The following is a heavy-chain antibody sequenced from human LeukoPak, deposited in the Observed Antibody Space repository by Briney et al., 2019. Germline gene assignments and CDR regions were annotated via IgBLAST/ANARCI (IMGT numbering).Heavy chain of an antibody. J-gene: IGHJ4*02. CDR1: GYTFTGYY. V-gene: IGHV1-2*02. CDR2: INPNSGGT. CDR3: AVSSSSDY. Sequence: GASVKVSCKASGYTFTGYYMYWVRQAPGQGLEWMGWINPNSGGTNYAQNFQGRVSMTRDTSITTAYMELSGLRSDDTAVYYCAVSSSSDYWGQGTLVTVSS. D-gene: IGHD6-6*01.